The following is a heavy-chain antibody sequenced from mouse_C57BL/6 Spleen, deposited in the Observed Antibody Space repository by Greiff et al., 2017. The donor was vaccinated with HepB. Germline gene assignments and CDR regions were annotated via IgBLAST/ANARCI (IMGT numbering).Heavy chain of an antibody. CDR3: EREEGGTGGFDD. CDR2: IYPSNGNT. Sequence: VQLQQPGAELVRPGASVKLSCKASGYTFTSYWISWVKQRPGQGLEWIGKIYPSNGNTHYNEKFKGKATVTADKSSSTAYMQLSSLTSEDSAVYVCEREEGGTGGFDDWGKGTTVTVSS. V-gene: IGHV1-81*01. D-gene: IGHD4-1*01. J-gene: IGHJ1*03. CDR1: GYTFTSYW.